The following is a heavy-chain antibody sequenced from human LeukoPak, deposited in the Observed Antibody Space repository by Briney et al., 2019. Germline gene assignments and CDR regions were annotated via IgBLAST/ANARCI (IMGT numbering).Heavy chain of an antibody. J-gene: IGHJ4*02. V-gene: IGHV3-30*02. D-gene: IGHD3-10*01. CDR2: IRYDGSNK. Sequence: GGSLRLSCAASGFTFSSYGMHWVRQAPGKGLEWVAFIRYDGSNKYYADSVKGRFTISRDNSKNTLYLQMDSLRAEDTAVYYCARDGITMRILEYWGQGTLVTVSS. CDR1: GFTFSSYG. CDR3: ARDGITMRILEY.